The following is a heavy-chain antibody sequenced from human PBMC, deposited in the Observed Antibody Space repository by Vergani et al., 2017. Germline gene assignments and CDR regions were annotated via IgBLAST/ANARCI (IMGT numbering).Heavy chain of an antibody. CDR1: GFTFSSYG. D-gene: IGHD3-22*01. CDR3: AKATMIVVVIGY. Sequence: QVQLVESGGGVVQPGRSLRLSCAASGFTFSSYGMHWVRQAPGKGLEWVAVISYDGSNKYYADFVKGRFTISRDNSKNTLYLQMNSLRAEDTAVYYCAKATMIVVVIGYWGQGTLVTVSS. CDR2: ISYDGSNK. V-gene: IGHV3-30*18. J-gene: IGHJ4*02.